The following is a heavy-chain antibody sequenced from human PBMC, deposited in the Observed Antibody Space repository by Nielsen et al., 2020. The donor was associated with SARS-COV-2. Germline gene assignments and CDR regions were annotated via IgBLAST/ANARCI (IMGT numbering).Heavy chain of an antibody. D-gene: IGHD3-22*01. CDR2: LSGRGGT. J-gene: IGHJ4*02. CDR3: VRVRDDGYYYDTGPFDY. Sequence: GESLKISCRASGFSFSGYAMSWVRQAPGKGLEWVSALSGRGGTHYADFVKGRFTTSTDNAENTLYLQMNSLRADDTAVYYCVRVRDDGYYYDTGPFDYWGQGTLVTVSS. V-gene: IGHV3-23*01. CDR1: GFSFSGYA.